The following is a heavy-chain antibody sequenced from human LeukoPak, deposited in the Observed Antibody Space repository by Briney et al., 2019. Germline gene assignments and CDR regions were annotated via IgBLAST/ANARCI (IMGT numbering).Heavy chain of an antibody. D-gene: IGHD2-8*01. V-gene: IGHV4-59*01. CDR1: GGSISSFY. Sequence: SETLSLTYTVSGGSISSFYWSWIRQPPGKGLEWIGYIYYTGSTNYNSSLKSRVTISVDTSKNQFSLNLSSVTAADTAMYARAVLATKSEHWFDSWGQGTLVTVSS. CDR3: AVLATKSEHWFDS. J-gene: IGHJ5*01. CDR2: IYYTGST.